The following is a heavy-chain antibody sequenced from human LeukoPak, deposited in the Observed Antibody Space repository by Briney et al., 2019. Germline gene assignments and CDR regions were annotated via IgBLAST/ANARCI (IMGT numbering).Heavy chain of an antibody. Sequence: PSAKVSCKASGGTFSSYAISWVRQAPGQGLEWMGRIIPIFGTVNYAQKFQGRVTITADKSTSTAYMELSSLRSEDTAVYYCARGDYYDSSGYYRYYFDYWGQGTLVTVSS. CDR2: IIPIFGTV. V-gene: IGHV1-69*06. CDR1: GGTFSSYA. CDR3: ARGDYYDSSGYYRYYFDY. J-gene: IGHJ4*02. D-gene: IGHD3-22*01.